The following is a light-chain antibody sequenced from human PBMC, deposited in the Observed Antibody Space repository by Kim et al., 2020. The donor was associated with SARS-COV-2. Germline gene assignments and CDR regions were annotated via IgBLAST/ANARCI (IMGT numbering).Light chain of an antibody. CDR1: SLRSYY. V-gene: IGLV3-19*01. Sequence: SSELTQDPAVSVALGQTVRITCQGDSLRSYYASWYQQKPGQAPVLVIYGKNNRPSGIPDRFSGSSSGNTASLTITGAQAEDEADYYCNYRDSSGNPLYVFGTGTKVTVL. J-gene: IGLJ1*01. CDR3: NYRDSSGNPLYV. CDR2: GKN.